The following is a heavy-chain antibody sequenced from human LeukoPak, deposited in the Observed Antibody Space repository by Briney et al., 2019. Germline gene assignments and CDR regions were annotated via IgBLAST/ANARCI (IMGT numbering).Heavy chain of an antibody. Sequence: ASVKVSCKASGGTFSSYAISWVRQAPGQGLEWIGRIIPIFGIANYAQKFQGRVTITADKSTSTAYMELSSLRSEDTAVYYCARDHYPKHYDFWSGKRGLRYYYYGMDVWGQGTTVTVSS. CDR1: GGTFSSYA. CDR2: IIPIFGIA. V-gene: IGHV1-69*04. J-gene: IGHJ6*02. CDR3: ARDHYPKHYDFWSGKRGLRYYYYGMDV. D-gene: IGHD3-3*01.